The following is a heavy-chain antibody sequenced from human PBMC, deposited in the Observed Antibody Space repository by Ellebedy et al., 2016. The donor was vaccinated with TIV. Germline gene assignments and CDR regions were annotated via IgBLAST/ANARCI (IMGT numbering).Heavy chain of an antibody. V-gene: IGHV3-23*01. J-gene: IGHJ4*02. Sequence: GGSLRLXXSASGFIFRNYVMSWVRQAPEKGLKWVSGISRLDDSTDYADSVKGRFTISRDNPKNTVYLQMNNLRAEDTGVYYCAKDRDDDGDFVFDSWGQGTLVIVS. CDR3: AKDRDDDGDFVFDS. CDR2: ISRLDDST. CDR1: GFIFRNYV. D-gene: IGHD4-17*01.